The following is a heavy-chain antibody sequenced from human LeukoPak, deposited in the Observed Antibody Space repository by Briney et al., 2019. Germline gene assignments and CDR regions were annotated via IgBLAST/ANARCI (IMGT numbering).Heavy chain of an antibody. CDR2: VYYTGAT. CDR1: GDSITNTIYY. J-gene: IGHJ4*02. Sequence: SETLSLTCSVSGDSITNTIYYWAWVRQPPGKGLEWIGTVYYTGATFYKPSLKSGVTVSADTSRNQFSLSLRSVTAADAAVYYCATIRRYGGNPAYYFDDWGQGTLVTVSS. CDR3: ATIRRYGGNPAYYFDD. D-gene: IGHD5-12*01. V-gene: IGHV4-39*01.